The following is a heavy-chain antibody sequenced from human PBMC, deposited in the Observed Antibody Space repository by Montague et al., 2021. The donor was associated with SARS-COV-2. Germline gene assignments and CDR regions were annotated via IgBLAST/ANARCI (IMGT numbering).Heavy chain of an antibody. Sequence: SETLSLTCTVTGGPISGSSDYWGWIRQSPGKGLEWIASVDYSGNTYHSPSLKSRLTISVDTSKSQFSLKLNSVTAADTALYYCARREYSYGWGDWGQGTLVTVSS. V-gene: IGHV4-39*01. J-gene: IGHJ4*02. CDR3: ARREYSYGWGD. CDR1: GGPISGSSDY. D-gene: IGHD5-18*01. CDR2: VDYSGNT.